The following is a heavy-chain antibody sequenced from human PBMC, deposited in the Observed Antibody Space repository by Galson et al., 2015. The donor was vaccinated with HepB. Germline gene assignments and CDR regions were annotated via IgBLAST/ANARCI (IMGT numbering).Heavy chain of an antibody. D-gene: IGHD5-18*01. Sequence: PPEKGLEWIGSIYYTGNTYYKSSLKSRVTISADMSKNQFSLRVNSVTAADTAVYYCARAAGDSSTYANDYWGRGALVTVSS. CDR2: IYYTGNT. CDR3: ARAAGDSSTYANDY. J-gene: IGHJ4*02. V-gene: IGHV4-39*07.